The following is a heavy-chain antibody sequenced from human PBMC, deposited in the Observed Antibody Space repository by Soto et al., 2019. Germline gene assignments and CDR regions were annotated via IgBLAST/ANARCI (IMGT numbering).Heavy chain of an antibody. CDR1: GGSISSYY. D-gene: IGHD4-4*01. V-gene: IGHV4-59*01. Sequence: SETLSLTCTVSGGSISSYYWSWIRQPPGKGLEWIGYIYYSGSTNYNPSLKSRVTISVDTSKNQFSLKLSSVTAADTAVYYCAREDSYSYFDYSGQGTLVTVSS. CDR2: IYYSGST. J-gene: IGHJ4*02. CDR3: AREDSYSYFDY.